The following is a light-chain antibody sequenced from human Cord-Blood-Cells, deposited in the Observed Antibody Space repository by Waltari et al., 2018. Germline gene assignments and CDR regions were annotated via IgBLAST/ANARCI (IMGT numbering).Light chain of an antibody. CDR2: INN. V-gene: IGLV1-44*01. CDR3: AAWDDSLNGQVV. Sequence: QAVLTAPPSASGAPGQRVPIPCSRRSAHIGSNTVNCYQQLPGTAPKLLISINNQRPSGVPDRSSGSKSGTSASLAISGLQSEDEADYYCAAWDDSLNGQVVFGGGTKLTVL. CDR1: SAHIGSNT. J-gene: IGLJ2*01.